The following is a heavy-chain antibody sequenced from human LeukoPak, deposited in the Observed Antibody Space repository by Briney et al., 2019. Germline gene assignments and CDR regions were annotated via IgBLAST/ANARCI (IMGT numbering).Heavy chain of an antibody. CDR1: GGTFSSYT. D-gene: IGHD3-9*01. CDR2: IIPNLGIA. Sequence: SVNVSCKASGGTFSSYTISWVRQAPGQGLEWMGRIIPNLGIANYAQKFQGRVTITADKSTRTAYMELSSLRTEDTAVYYCARGTSSTPHYDILTGPRGWFDPWGQGTLVTVSS. V-gene: IGHV1-69*02. J-gene: IGHJ5*02. CDR3: ARGTSSTPHYDILTGPRGWFDP.